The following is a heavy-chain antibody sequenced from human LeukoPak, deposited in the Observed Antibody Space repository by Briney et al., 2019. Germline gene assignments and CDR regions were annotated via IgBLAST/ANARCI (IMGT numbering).Heavy chain of an antibody. CDR3: AKLSLSGRSQSADY. V-gene: IGHV3-23*01. D-gene: IGHD3-10*01. CDR1: GLTFNSHS. CDR2: VSTNGDVK. Sequence: GGSLRLSCVASGLTFNSHSMSWVRQAPGMGLEWVSVVSTNGDVKFYADSVKGRFTISRDNSKNTLFLQMNSLRAEDTAVYYCAKLSLSGRSQSADYWGQGTLVTVSS. J-gene: IGHJ4*02.